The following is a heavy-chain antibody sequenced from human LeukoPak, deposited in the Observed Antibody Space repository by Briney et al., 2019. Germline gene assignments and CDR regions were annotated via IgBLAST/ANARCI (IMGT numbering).Heavy chain of an antibody. V-gene: IGHV3-21*01. CDR1: GFTFSSYS. CDR2: ISSSSSYI. CDR3: ARGLPTLGVYYGMDV. Sequence: GGSLRLSCAASGFTFSSYSMNWVRQAPGKGLEWVSSISSSSSYIYCADSVKGRFTISRDNAKNSLYLQMNSLRAEDTAVYYCARGLPTLGVYYGMDVWGQGTTVTVSS. J-gene: IGHJ6*02.